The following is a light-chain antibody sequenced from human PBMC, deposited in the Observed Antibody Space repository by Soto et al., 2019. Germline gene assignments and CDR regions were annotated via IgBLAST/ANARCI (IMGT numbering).Light chain of an antibody. J-gene: IGKJ4*01. V-gene: IGKV1-5*01. CDR3: LQDYNYPLT. CDR2: DAS. CDR1: QSISSW. Sequence: DIQMTQSPSTLSASVGDIVTIACRASQSISSWLAWYQQKPGKAPKLLIYDASSLESGVPSRFSGSGSGTDFTLTISSLQPEDFATHYCLQDYNYPLTFGGGTKVDIK.